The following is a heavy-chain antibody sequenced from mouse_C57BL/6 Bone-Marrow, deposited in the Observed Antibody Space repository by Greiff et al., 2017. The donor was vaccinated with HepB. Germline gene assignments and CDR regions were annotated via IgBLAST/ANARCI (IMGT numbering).Heavy chain of an antibody. CDR1: GYTFTDYY. CDR3: AREIWNITTVVATRDY. D-gene: IGHD1-1*01. V-gene: IGHV1-76*01. CDR2: IYPGSGNT. Sequence: QVQLKESGAELVRPGASVKLSCKASGYTFTDYYINWVKQRPGQGLEWIARIYPGSGNTYYNEKFKGKATLTAEKSSSTAYMQLSSLTSEDSAVYFCAREIWNITTVVATRDYWGQGTTLTVSS. J-gene: IGHJ2*01.